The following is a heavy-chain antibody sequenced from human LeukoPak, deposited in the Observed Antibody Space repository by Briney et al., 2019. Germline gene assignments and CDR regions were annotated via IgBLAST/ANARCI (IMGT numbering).Heavy chain of an antibody. D-gene: IGHD3-10*01. Sequence: PGRSLRLSCAASGLTLSSYAMHCGREAPGKGLEWGAVISYDGSNKYYADSVKGRFTISRDNSKNTLYLQLNSLRAEATPVYYCASLGVFGDTSDYWGQGTLVTVSS. CDR2: ISYDGSNK. J-gene: IGHJ4*02. V-gene: IGHV3-30*04. CDR1: GLTLSSYA. CDR3: ASLGVFGDTSDY.